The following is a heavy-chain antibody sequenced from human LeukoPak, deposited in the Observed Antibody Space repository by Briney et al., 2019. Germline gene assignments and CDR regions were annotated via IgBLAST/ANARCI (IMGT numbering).Heavy chain of an antibody. D-gene: IGHD3-10*01. V-gene: IGHV3-23*01. CDR2: ISGSGGST. J-gene: IGHJ4*02. CDR1: GFTFSSYA. Sequence: PGGSLRLSCAASGFTFSSYAMSWVRQAPGKGLEWVSAISGSGGSTYYADSVKGRFTISRDNSKNTLYLQMNSLRAEDTAVYYCARTPTFFGYYFDYWGQGTLVTVSS. CDR3: ARTPTFFGYYFDY.